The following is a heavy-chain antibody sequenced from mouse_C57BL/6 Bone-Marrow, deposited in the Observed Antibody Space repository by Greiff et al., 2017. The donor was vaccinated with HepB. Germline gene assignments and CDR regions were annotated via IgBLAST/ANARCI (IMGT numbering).Heavy chain of an antibody. J-gene: IGHJ2*01. V-gene: IGHV1-55*01. Sequence: VQLQQPGAELVKPGASVKMSCKASGYTFTSYWITWVKQRPGQGLEWIGDIYPGSGSTNYNEKFKSKATLTVDTSSSTAYMQLSSLTSEDSAVYYCARCQLGPYYFDYWGQGTTLTVSS. D-gene: IGHD4-1*02. CDR1: GYTFTSYW. CDR2: IYPGSGST. CDR3: ARCQLGPYYFDY.